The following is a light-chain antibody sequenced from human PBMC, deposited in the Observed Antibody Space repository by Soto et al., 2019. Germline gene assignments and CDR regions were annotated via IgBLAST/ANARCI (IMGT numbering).Light chain of an antibody. CDR1: QSVGSY. CDR2: DAS. CDR3: QHRSDWPLT. Sequence: EIVLTQSPATLSLSPGERATLSCRASQSVGSYLAWYQQKPGQAPRLLIYDASNRATGIPARFSGSGSGTEFTLTISSLEPEDFAVYYCQHRSDWPLTFGGGTKVEIK. J-gene: IGKJ4*01. V-gene: IGKV3-11*01.